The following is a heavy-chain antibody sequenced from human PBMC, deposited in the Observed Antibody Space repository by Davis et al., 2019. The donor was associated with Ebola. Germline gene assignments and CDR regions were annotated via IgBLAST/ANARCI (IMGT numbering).Heavy chain of an antibody. V-gene: IGHV4-4*02. CDR1: GGSISSSNW. D-gene: IGHD6-25*01. CDR3: ARYWNTISSGHYYMDV. J-gene: IGHJ6*03. CDR2: IYHSGST. Sequence: PGGSLRLSCAVSGGSISSSNWWSWVRQPPGKGLEWIGEIYHSGSTNYNPSLKSRVTISVDKSKNQFSLKLSSVTAADTAVYYCARYWNTISSGHYYMDVWDKGTTVTVSS.